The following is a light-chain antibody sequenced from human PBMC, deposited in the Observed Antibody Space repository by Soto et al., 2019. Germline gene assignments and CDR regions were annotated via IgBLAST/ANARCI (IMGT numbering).Light chain of an antibody. J-gene: IGKJ1*01. CDR1: QSVLYSSNNKNY. CDR2: WAS. V-gene: IGKV4-1*01. Sequence: IVMTQSPDSLAVSLGERATINCKSSQSVLYSSNNKNYLAWYQQRPGQPPKLLIYWASTRESGVPDRFSGSGSGTDFTLTISSLQAEDVAVYYGQQYYNTPWTFGQGTKVEIK. CDR3: QQYYNTPWT.